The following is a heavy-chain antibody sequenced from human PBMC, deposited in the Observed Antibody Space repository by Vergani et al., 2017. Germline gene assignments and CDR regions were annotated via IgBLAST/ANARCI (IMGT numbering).Heavy chain of an antibody. CDR3: ARDAQGICLDY. V-gene: IGHV3-33*01. J-gene: IGHJ4*02. D-gene: IGHD6-13*01. Sequence: QVQLVESGGGLVKPGGSLRLSCAASGFTFSSYGMHWVRQAPGKGLEWVAVIWYDGSNKYYADSVKGRFTISRDNSKNTLYLQMNSLRAEDTAVYYCARDAQGICLDYWGQGTLVTVSS. CDR1: GFTFSSYG. CDR2: IWYDGSNK.